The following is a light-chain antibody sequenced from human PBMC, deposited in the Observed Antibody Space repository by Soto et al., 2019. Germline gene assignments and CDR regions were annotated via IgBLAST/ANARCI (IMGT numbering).Light chain of an antibody. V-gene: IGLV1-40*01. CDR3: QSYDSSLSGSV. CDR1: RSNIGASYH. J-gene: IGLJ3*02. Sequence: SVLTQPPSVSGAPGQRVTISCTGSRSNIGASYHVHWYQQLPGTAPKLLIYGNSNRPSGVPDRFSGSKSGTSASLAITGLQAEDEADYYCQSYDSSLSGSVFGGGTKLTVL. CDR2: GNS.